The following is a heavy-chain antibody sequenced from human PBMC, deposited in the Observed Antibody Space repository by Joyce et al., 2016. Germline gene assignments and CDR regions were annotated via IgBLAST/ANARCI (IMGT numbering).Heavy chain of an antibody. J-gene: IGHJ4*02. CDR1: GYTFTSYY. CDR3: AREIWNQYYFDY. Sequence: QVQLVQSGAEVKKPGASVKVSCKASGYTFTSYYMHWVRQAPGQGLEWMGINNPGGGSTTYAQKFQGRVTMTRDTSTSTVYMELSSLRSEDTAVYYCAREIWNQYYFDYWGQGTLVTVSS. CDR2: NNPGGGST. V-gene: IGHV1-46*01. D-gene: IGHD1-1*01.